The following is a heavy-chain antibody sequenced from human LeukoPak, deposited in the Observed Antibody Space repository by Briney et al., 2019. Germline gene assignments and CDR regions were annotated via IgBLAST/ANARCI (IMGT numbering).Heavy chain of an antibody. Sequence: GGSLRLSCAASGFTFSSYWMSWVRQAPGKGLEWVANIKQDGREKYYVDSVKGRFTISRDNAKNSLYLQMNSLRAEDTALYYCARDVRSTSQYDVFDIWGQGTMVTVSS. CDR1: GFTFSSYW. CDR2: IKQDGREK. V-gene: IGHV3-7*01. D-gene: IGHD2-2*01. J-gene: IGHJ3*02. CDR3: ARDVRSTSQYDVFDI.